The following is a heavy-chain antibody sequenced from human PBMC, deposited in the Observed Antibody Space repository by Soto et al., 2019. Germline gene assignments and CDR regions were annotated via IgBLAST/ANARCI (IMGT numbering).Heavy chain of an antibody. Sequence: PGGSLRLSCAASGFTFSSYGMHWVRQAPGKGLEWVAVIWYDGSNKYYADSVKGRFTISRDNSKNTLYLQMNSLRAEDTAVYYCARGYDFWSGYYTPTNYYYGMDVWGQGTTVTVSS. CDR3: ARGYDFWSGYYTPTNYYYGMDV. CDR2: IWYDGSNK. J-gene: IGHJ6*02. D-gene: IGHD3-3*01. V-gene: IGHV3-33*01. CDR1: GFTFSSYG.